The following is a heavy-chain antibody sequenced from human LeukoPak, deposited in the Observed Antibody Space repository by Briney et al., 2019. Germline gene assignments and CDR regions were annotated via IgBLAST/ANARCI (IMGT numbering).Heavy chain of an antibody. CDR1: GGSIRSNNW. V-gene: IGHV4-4*02. J-gene: IGHJ6*04. CDR2: MYPSGST. Sequence: SGTLSLTCAVSGGSIRSNNWWSWVRQAPGEGLQWIGEMYPSGSTNYNPSLKSRITISIDKSKNQFSLKLSSVTAADTAVYYCARGPGSPYYDILTGYRSFAGMDVWGKGTTVTISP. CDR3: ARGPGSPYYDILTGYRSFAGMDV. D-gene: IGHD3-9*01.